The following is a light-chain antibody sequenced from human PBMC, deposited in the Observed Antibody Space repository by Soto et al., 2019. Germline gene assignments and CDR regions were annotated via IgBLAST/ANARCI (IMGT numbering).Light chain of an antibody. Sequence: EIVMTQSQATLSVSPGERATLSCRTSKSVSRNLAWYQQKPGQAPRLLIYGASTSATGIPARFSGSGSGTEFTPTISSRQSEDLAIYYCQEYSDWPTWTFGQGTKVDIK. CDR3: QEYSDWPTWT. CDR1: KSVSRN. J-gene: IGKJ1*01. V-gene: IGKV3D-15*01. CDR2: GAS.